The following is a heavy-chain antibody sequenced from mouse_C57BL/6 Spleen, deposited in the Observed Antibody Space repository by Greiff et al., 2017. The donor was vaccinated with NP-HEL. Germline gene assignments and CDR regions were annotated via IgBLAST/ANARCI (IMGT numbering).Heavy chain of an antibody. V-gene: IGHV1-74*01. Sequence: PGQGLEWIGRIHPSDSDTNYNQKFKGQATLTVDKSSSTAYMQLSSLTSEDSAVYYCAIQGYFDVWGTGTTVTVSS. J-gene: IGHJ1*03. CDR3: AIQGYFDV. CDR2: IHPSDSDT.